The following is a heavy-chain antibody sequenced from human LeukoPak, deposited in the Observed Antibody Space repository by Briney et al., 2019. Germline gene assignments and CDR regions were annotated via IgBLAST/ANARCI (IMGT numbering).Heavy chain of an antibody. CDR1: GFTFSHYG. J-gene: IGHJ4*02. Sequence: GGSLRLSCAASGFTFSHYGMLWVRQAPGKGLEWVAVVWHDGSNKFYADSVKGRLTISRDNSKNTLYLQMNSLRAEDTAVYYCASRGQNGSFKIWGQGTLVTVSS. CDR3: ASRGQNGSFKI. V-gene: IGHV3-33*01. D-gene: IGHD3-10*01. CDR2: VWHDGSNK.